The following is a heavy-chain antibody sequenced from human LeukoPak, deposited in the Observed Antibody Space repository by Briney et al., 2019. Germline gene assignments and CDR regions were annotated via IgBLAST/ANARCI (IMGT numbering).Heavy chain of an antibody. D-gene: IGHD1-26*01. CDR2: INPNSGCT. J-gene: IGHJ4*02. CDR1: GYTFTGYY. V-gene: IGHV1-2*02. CDR3: ARGVGAVLNFDY. Sequence: ASVKVSCKASGYTFTGYYMHWVRQAPGQGLEWMGWINPNSGCTNYAQEFQGRVTMTRDTSISTAYMELSRLRSDDTAVYYCARGVGAVLNFDYWGQGTLVTVSS.